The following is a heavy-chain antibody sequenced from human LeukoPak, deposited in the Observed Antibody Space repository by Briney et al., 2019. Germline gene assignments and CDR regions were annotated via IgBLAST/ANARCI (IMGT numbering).Heavy chain of an antibody. V-gene: IGHV4-61*02. CDR3: AREKGSSGWTSYYYYYMDV. D-gene: IGHD6-19*01. CDR2: IYTSGST. CDR1: GGSISSGSYY. J-gene: IGHJ6*03. Sequence: SQTLSLTCTVSGGSISSGSYYWSWIRQPAGKGLEWIGRIYTSGSTNYNPSLKSRVTISVDTSKNQFSLKLSSVAAADTAMYYCAREKGSSGWTSYYYYYMDVWGKGTTVTVSS.